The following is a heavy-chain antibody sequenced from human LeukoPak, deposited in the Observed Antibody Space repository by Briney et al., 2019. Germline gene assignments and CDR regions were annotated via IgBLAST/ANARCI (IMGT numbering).Heavy chain of an antibody. D-gene: IGHD2-2*01. V-gene: IGHV3-66*01. CDR2: IYSGGST. CDR3: AGDSSQSYYFDY. J-gene: IGHJ4*02. Sequence: GGSLRPSCAASGFTVSSNYMSWVRQAPGKGLEWVSVIYSGGSTYYADSVKGRFTISRDNSKNTLYLQMNSLRAEDTAVYYCAGDSSQSYYFDYWGQGTLVTVSS. CDR1: GFTVSSNY.